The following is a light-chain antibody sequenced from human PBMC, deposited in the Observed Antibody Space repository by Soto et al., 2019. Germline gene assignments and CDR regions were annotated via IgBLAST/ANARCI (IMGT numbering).Light chain of an antibody. Sequence: QSVLAQPASVSGSPGQSITISCTGTSSDVGAYNSVSWYQQHPHRAPQVIIYKGTQRPSGFSNRFSGSTSGNAASLTISALQADDEADYFCCSSAPESTYVFGTGTKLTVL. J-gene: IGLJ1*01. V-gene: IGLV2-23*01. CDR3: CSSAPESTYV. CDR1: SSDVGAYNS. CDR2: KGT.